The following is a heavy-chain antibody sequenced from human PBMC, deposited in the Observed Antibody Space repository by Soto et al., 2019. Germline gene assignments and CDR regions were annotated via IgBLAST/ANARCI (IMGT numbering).Heavy chain of an antibody. D-gene: IGHD1-7*01. V-gene: IGHV1-2*02. CDR2: INPNSGGT. CDR3: ARKLELRGSYYYYYDMDV. J-gene: IGHJ6*02. Sequence: ASVEVSCKASGYTFTDYDMHWVLQAPGQGLEWMGWINPNSGGTNYAQKFQGRVTMTRDTSISTAYMELSRLRSDDTAVYYCARKLELRGSYYYYYDMDVWGQGTTVTVSS. CDR1: GYTFTDYD.